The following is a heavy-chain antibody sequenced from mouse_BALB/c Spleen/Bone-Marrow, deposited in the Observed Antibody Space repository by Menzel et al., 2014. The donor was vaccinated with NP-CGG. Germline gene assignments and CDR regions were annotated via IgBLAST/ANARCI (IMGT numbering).Heavy chain of an antibody. V-gene: IGHV14-3*02. J-gene: IGHJ4*01. CDR1: GFNIKDTY. D-gene: IGHD1-1*01. CDR3: ARYGGRYYAMDY. Sequence: VQLQQSGAELVKPGASVKLSCTASGFNIKDTYMHWVKQRPEQGLEWIGMIDPANGNTNYDPRFQGEATITADTSSNTAYLQLSSLTSEDTAVYYCARYGGRYYAMDYWGQGTSVTVSS. CDR2: IDPANGNT.